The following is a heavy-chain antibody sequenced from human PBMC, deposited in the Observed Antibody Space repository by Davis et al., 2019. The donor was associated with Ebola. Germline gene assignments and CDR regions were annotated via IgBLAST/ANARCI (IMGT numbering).Heavy chain of an antibody. V-gene: IGHV3-30*03. CDR1: GFTFSSFR. Sequence: GGPLRLPCPAPGFTFSSFRMHWVRQPPGKRLEWVTFISYDGSNKFYADSVKGRFTISRDNSKNTLYLQMNSLRADDTVVYYCARHASRSSFGAFVDGMDVWGKGTTVTVSA. D-gene: IGHD3-10*01. J-gene: IGHJ6*04. CDR2: ISYDGSNK. CDR3: ARHASRSSFGAFVDGMDV.